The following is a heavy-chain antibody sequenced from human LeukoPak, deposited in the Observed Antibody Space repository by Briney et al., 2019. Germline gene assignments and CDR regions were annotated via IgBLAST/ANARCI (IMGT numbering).Heavy chain of an antibody. CDR1: GGSISSSSYY. D-gene: IGHD2-21*02. CDR2: IYYSGST. CDR3: ARERPLHPPRPGHIVVVTAIQRGYFDY. J-gene: IGHJ4*02. V-gene: IGHV4-39*07. Sequence: KPSETLSLTCTVSGGSISSSSYYWGWIRQPPGKGLEWIGRIYYSGSTYYNPSLKSRVTISVDTSKNQFSLKLSSVTAADTAVYYCARERPLHPPRPGHIVVVTAIQRGYFDYWGQGTLVTVSS.